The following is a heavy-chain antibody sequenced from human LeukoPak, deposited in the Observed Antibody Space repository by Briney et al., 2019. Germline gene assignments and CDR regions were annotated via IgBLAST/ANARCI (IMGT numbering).Heavy chain of an antibody. CDR1: GITFSSYG. CDR2: ISGSGGNT. J-gene: IGHJ4*02. CDR3: ARDRSYSSGWYTPEN. V-gene: IGHV3-23*01. Sequence: GGSLRLSCAASGITFSSYGMSWVRQAPGKGLEWFSTISGSGGNTYYADSVQGRFTISRDNSKNTLYLQMNSLRTEDTAVYYCARDRSYSSGWYTPENWGQGTLVTVSS. D-gene: IGHD6-19*01.